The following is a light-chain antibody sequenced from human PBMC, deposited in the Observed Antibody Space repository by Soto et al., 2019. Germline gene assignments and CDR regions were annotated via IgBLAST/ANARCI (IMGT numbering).Light chain of an antibody. Sequence: QSALTQPRSVSGSPGQSVTVSCTGTSSDVGGYDFVSWYQQHPAKAPKLVIFDVNKRPSGVPDRFSGSKSGNTASLTISGLRAEDEAYYYCCSYAGSYTLYVFGTGTKVTVL. CDR3: CSYAGSYTLYV. CDR2: DVN. V-gene: IGLV2-11*01. J-gene: IGLJ1*01. CDR1: SSDVGGYDF.